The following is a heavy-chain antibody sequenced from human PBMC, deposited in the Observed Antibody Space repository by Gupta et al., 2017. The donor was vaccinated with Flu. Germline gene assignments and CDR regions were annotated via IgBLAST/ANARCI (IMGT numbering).Heavy chain of an antibody. V-gene: IGHV3-7*01. Sequence: QAPGKGLEWVANIKQDGSEKYYVDSVKGRFTISRDNAKNSLYLQMNSLRAEDTAVYYCARCSSTSCHGAFDIWGQGTMVTVSS. D-gene: IGHD2-2*01. CDR2: IKQDGSEK. CDR3: ARCSSTSCHGAFDI. J-gene: IGHJ3*02.